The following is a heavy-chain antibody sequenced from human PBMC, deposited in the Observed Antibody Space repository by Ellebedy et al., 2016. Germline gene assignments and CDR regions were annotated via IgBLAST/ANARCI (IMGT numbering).Heavy chain of an antibody. D-gene: IGHD2-2*01. V-gene: IGHV4-39*07. Sequence: SETLSLTCTVSGDSLSSSSYSWGWIRQPPGEGLEWIGGITYSGRTHYNPSLKSRVTLSVDMSKNQFSLKVPSVSAADTAVYYCARGCSDRCYGGGYSWFDPWGPGMVATVSS. CDR2: ITYSGRT. J-gene: IGHJ5*02. CDR3: ARGCSDRCYGGGYSWFDP. CDR1: GDSLSSSSYS.